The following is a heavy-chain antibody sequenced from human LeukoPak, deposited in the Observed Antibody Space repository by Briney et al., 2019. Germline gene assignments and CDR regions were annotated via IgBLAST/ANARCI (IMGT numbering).Heavy chain of an antibody. D-gene: IGHD5-18*01. CDR1: GFTFNRYN. CDR3: ARTARHLDY. J-gene: IGHJ4*02. Sequence: GSLRLSCAASGFTFNRYNMNWVRQAPGKGLECLSYISGSGTDINYADSVRGRFTISRDNAKNLLYLQMNDLRLEDTAVYYCARTARHLDYWGQGTLVTVSS. CDR2: ISGSGTDI. V-gene: IGHV3-21*05.